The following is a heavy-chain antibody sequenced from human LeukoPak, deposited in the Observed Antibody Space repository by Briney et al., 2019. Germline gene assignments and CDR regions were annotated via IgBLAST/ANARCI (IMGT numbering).Heavy chain of an antibody. Sequence: PSETLSLSCTFSGGSISPYDWSWIRQPQGKGLEWICYIYYSGSTNYNPSLKSRVTISVDTSKNQFSLKLSSVTAADTAVYYCARAFYPGYYSYMAVWGKGTTVTVSS. CDR1: GGSISPYD. D-gene: IGHD3-3*02. V-gene: IGHV4-59*01. CDR2: IYYSGST. J-gene: IGHJ6*03. CDR3: ARAFYPGYYSYMAV.